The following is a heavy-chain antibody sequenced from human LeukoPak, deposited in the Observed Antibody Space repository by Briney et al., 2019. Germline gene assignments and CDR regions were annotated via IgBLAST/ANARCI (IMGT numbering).Heavy chain of an antibody. Sequence: TSSETLSLTCTVSGGSISSGGYYWSWIRQHPGKGLGWIGYIYYSGSTYYNPSLKSRVTISVDTSKNQFSLKLSSVTAADTAVYYCARASIAAAGMIQPWGQGTLVTVSS. D-gene: IGHD6-13*01. CDR2: IYYSGST. CDR3: ARASIAAAGMIQP. V-gene: IGHV4-31*03. CDR1: GGSISSGGYY. J-gene: IGHJ4*02.